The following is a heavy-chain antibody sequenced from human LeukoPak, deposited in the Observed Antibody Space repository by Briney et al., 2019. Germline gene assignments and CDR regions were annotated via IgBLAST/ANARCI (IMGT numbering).Heavy chain of an antibody. D-gene: IGHD6-13*01. CDR1: GFTFSSYA. CDR2: ISSNGGST. V-gene: IGHV3-64*01. Sequence: GGSLRPSCAASGFTFSSYAMHWVRQAPGKGLEYVSAISSNGGSTYYANSVKGRFTISRDNSKNTLYLQMGSLRAEDMAVYYCARGGSLSSSFPFDYWGQGTLVTVSS. CDR3: ARGGSLSSSFPFDY. J-gene: IGHJ4*02.